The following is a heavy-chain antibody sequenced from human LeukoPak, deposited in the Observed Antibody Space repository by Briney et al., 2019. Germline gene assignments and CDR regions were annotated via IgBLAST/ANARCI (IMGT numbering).Heavy chain of an antibody. CDR3: ARDLHYYDSSGYYSGFDY. V-gene: IGHV1-2*02. D-gene: IGHD3-22*01. CDR2: INPNSGGT. J-gene: IGHJ4*02. CDR1: GYTFTGYY. Sequence: ASVKVSCKASGYTFTGYYMHWVRQAPGQGLEWMGWINPNSGGTNYAQKFQGRVTMTRDTSISTAYMELSRLRSDDTAVYYCARDLHYYDSSGYYSGFDYWGQGTLVTVSS.